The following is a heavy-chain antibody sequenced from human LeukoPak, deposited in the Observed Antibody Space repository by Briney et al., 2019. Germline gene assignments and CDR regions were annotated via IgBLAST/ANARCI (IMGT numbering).Heavy chain of an antibody. V-gene: IGHV1-24*01. J-gene: IGHJ4*02. CDR3: ARDSHDYCDY. CDR2: FDPEDGET. Sequence: ASVKVSCKVSGYTLTELSMHWVRQAPGKGLEWMGGFDPEDGETIYAQKFQGRVTMTEDTSTDAAYMELNSLRSDDTAVYYCARDSHDYCDYWGQGTLVTVSS. CDR1: GYTLTELS.